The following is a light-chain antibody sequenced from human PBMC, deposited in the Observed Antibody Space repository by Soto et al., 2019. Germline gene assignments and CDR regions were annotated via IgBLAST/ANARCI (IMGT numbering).Light chain of an antibody. J-gene: IGKJ1*01. Sequence: DLQMNQSPSSLSASVEDSLTITCRASQYISTYLNWYQQKPGKAXXRLIYVASNLQSGVPSSFSGRGSGTDFTLTISSLQPEDIATYYCQESYSTSFGQGTKVDI. CDR1: QYISTY. CDR3: QESYSTS. CDR2: VAS. V-gene: IGKV1-39*01.